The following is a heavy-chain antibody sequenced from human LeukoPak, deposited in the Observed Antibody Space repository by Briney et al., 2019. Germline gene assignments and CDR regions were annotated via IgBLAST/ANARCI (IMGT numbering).Heavy chain of an antibody. CDR1: GYTLTGYH. Sequence: GASVKVSCKASGYTLTGYHMHWVRQAPGQGLEWMGWINPNSGGTNNAQKFRGRVTMTRDTSISTAYMELSRLRSDGTAVYYCAREDIVVVPAAPEHPWGQGTLVTVSS. CDR3: AREDIVVVPAAPEHP. D-gene: IGHD2-2*01. J-gene: IGHJ5*02. CDR2: INPNSGGT. V-gene: IGHV1-2*02.